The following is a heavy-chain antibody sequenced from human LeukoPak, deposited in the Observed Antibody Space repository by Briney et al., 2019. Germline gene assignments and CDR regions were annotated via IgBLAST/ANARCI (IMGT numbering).Heavy chain of an antibody. CDR1: GDSISSSSSY. Sequence: SETLSLTCTVSGDSISSSSSYWGWIRQPPGEGLEWIGSIYYSGSTYYNPSLKSRVTISVDTSKNQFSLKLSSVTAADTAVYYCARFTMVRGVFYYYYYMDVWGKGTTVTISS. D-gene: IGHD3-10*01. CDR2: IYYSGST. CDR3: ARFTMVRGVFYYYYYMDV. J-gene: IGHJ6*03. V-gene: IGHV4-39*01.